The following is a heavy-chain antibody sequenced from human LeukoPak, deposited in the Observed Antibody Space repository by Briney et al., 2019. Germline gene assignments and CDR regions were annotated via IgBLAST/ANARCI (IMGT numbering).Heavy chain of an antibody. CDR2: IYHSGST. Sequence: NPSETLSLTCTVSGYSISSGYYWGWIRQPPGKGLEWIGSIYHSGSTYYNPSLKSRVTISVDTSKNQFSLKLSSVTAADTAVYYCARSDYYGSGSYGPSIFDYWGQGTLVTVSS. J-gene: IGHJ4*02. D-gene: IGHD3-10*01. CDR3: ARSDYYGSGSYGPSIFDY. V-gene: IGHV4-38-2*02. CDR1: GYSISSGYY.